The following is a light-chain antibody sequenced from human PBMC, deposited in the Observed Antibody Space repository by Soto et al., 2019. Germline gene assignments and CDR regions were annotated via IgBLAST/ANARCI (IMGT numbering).Light chain of an antibody. V-gene: IGLV1-47*01. CDR1: SSDIGSNY. Sequence: QSVLTQPPSASGTPGQRVTISCSGSSSDIGSNYVYWYQQLPGTAPKLRIYRNNQRPSGVPDRFSGSKSGTSASLAISGLRSEDEADYFCAPWDASLSGRGVFGGGTKLTVL. CDR3: APWDASLSGRGV. J-gene: IGLJ3*02. CDR2: RNN.